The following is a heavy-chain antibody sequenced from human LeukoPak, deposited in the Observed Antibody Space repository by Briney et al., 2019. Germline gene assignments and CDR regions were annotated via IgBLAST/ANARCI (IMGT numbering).Heavy chain of an antibody. CDR3: ARHSGSGTSYDY. Sequence: PSETLSLTCTVSGGSISSYYWSWIRQPPGKGLEWIGCIYYSGSTNYNPSLKSRVTISVDTSKNQFSLKLSSVTAADTAVYYCARHSGSGTSYDYWGQGTLVTVSS. CDR2: IYYSGST. D-gene: IGHD2-15*01. J-gene: IGHJ4*02. V-gene: IGHV4-59*08. CDR1: GGSISSYY.